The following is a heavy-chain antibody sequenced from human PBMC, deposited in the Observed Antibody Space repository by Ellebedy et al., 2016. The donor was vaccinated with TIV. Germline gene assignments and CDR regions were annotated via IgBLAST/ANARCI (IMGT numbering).Heavy chain of an antibody. Sequence: ASVKVSCKASGGTFSSYAISWVRQAPGQGLEWMGGIIPIFGTANYAQKFQGRVTITADESTSTAYMELSSLRSEDTAVYYCARVTMIAEINYGMDVWGQGTTVTVSS. V-gene: IGHV1-69*13. CDR1: GGTFSSYA. CDR3: ARVTMIAEINYGMDV. CDR2: IIPIFGTA. D-gene: IGHD3-22*01. J-gene: IGHJ6*02.